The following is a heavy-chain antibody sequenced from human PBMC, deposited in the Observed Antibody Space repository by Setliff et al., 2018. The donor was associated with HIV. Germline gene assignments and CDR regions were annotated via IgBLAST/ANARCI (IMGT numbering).Heavy chain of an antibody. J-gene: IGHJ3*02. CDR3: ATPHREREDDAFDI. Sequence: PSETLSLTCTVSGDSISTDYWTWIRQPPGKGLEWIGYIYNSASTSYNPSLKSRVTISVDTSKNQFSLRLTSVTAADTAVYYCATPHREREDDAFDIWGQGTKVTVSS. CDR1: GDSISTDY. D-gene: IGHD1-1*01. V-gene: IGHV4-4*09. CDR2: IYNSAST.